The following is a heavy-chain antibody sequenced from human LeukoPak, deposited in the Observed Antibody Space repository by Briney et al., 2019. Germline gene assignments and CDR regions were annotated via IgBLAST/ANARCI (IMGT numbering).Heavy chain of an antibody. J-gene: IGHJ4*02. CDR1: GGSISSYY. Sequence: SETLSLTCTDSGGSISSYYWSWIRQPPGKGLEWIGYIYYSGSTNYNPSLKSRVTISVDTSKNQFSLKLSSVTAADTAVYYCAGGGSYGQDLDYWGQGTLVTVSS. V-gene: IGHV4-59*01. CDR3: AGGGSYGQDLDY. CDR2: IYYSGST. D-gene: IGHD1-26*01.